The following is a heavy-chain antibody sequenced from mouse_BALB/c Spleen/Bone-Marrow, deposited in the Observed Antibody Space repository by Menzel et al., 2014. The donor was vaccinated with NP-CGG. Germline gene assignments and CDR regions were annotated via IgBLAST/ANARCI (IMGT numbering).Heavy chain of an antibody. CDR3: ANYYGSTWFAY. CDR1: GFTFSDYY. D-gene: IGHD1-1*01. J-gene: IGHJ3*01. V-gene: IGHV5-4*02. Sequence: EVQGVESGGGLVKPGGSLKLSCAASGFTFSDYYMYWVRQTPEKRLEWVATISDGGSYTYCPDSVRGRFTISRDNAKSNLYLQMSSLKSEDTAMYYCANYYGSTWFAYWGQGTLVTVSA. CDR2: ISDGGSYT.